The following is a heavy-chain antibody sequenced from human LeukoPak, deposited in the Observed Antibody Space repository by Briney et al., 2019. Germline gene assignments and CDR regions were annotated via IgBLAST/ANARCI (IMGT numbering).Heavy chain of an antibody. J-gene: IGHJ4*02. V-gene: IGHV3-74*01. CDR1: GFTFSSHW. CDR2: INSDGSST. CDR3: ARGSVGALSYFDF. D-gene: IGHD1-26*01. Sequence: GGSLRLSCAASGFTFSSHWMLWVRRAPGKGLVWISRINSDGSSTNYAVSVKGRFTISRDNAKNTLYLQMNSLRAEDTAVYYCARGSVGALSYFDFWGQGTLVSVSS.